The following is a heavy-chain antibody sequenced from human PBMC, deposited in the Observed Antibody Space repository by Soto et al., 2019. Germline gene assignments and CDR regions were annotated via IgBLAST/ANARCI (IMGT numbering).Heavy chain of an antibody. CDR1: GGSVSSGSYY. J-gene: IGHJ4*02. Sequence: PSETLSLTCTVSGGSVSSGSYYWSWIRQPPGKGLEWIGYIYYSGSTNYNPSLKSRVTISVVTSKNQFSLKLSSVTAADTAVYYCASLTTSSSPPSGHFDYWGQRPLVTVSS. V-gene: IGHV4-61*01. CDR2: IYYSGST. D-gene: IGHD6-13*01. CDR3: ASLTTSSSPPSGHFDY.